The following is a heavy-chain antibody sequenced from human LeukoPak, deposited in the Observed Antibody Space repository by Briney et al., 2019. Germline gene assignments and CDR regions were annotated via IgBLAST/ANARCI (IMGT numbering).Heavy chain of an antibody. CDR1: GFTFRSDA. V-gene: IGHV3-23*01. J-gene: IGHJ3*02. CDR3: AKDTPITIFGVVPQGAFDI. D-gene: IGHD3-3*01. CDR2: ISGSGGST. Sequence: GGSLRLSCAASGFTFRSDAMSWVRQAPGKGLEWVSAISGSGGSTYYADSVKGRFTISRDNSKNTLYLQMNSLRAEDTAVYYCAKDTPITIFGVVPQGAFDIWGQGTMVTVSS.